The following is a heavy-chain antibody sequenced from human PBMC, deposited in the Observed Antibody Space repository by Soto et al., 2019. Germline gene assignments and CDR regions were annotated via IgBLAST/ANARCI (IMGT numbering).Heavy chain of an antibody. V-gene: IGHV5-51*01. Sequence: PGESLKISCKGSGYSFTSFWIAWVRQTPGKGLEWMGIIYVDDSETRYSPSFQGQVTISADKSINTAYLQWNSLKASDTAIYYCARGDRGEYWGQGTLVTVSS. D-gene: IGHD2-21*02. CDR3: ARGDRGEY. CDR2: IYVDDSET. CDR1: GYSFTSFW. J-gene: IGHJ4*02.